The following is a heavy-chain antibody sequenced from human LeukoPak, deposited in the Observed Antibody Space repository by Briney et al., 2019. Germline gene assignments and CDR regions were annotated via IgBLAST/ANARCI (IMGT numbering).Heavy chain of an antibody. Sequence: GGSLRLSCAASGFTFSSYWMHWVRQAPGKGLVWVSRINSDGSSTSYADSVKGRFTISKDNAKNTLYLQMNSLRAEDTAVYYCAKRRDYVGGDYFDYWGQGTLVTVSS. D-gene: IGHD4-17*01. V-gene: IGHV3-74*01. CDR2: INSDGSST. CDR3: AKRRDYVGGDYFDY. J-gene: IGHJ4*02. CDR1: GFTFSSYW.